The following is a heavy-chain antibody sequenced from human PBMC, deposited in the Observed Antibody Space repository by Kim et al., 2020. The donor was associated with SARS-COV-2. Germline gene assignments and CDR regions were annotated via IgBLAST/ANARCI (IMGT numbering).Heavy chain of an antibody. CDR1: GFTFSSYG. J-gene: IGHJ4*02. D-gene: IGHD6-19*01. CDR3: AKLPWPYSSGWYADYFDY. CDR2: ISYDGSNK. V-gene: IGHV3-30*18. Sequence: GGSLRLSCAASGFTFSSYGMHWVRQAPGKGLEWVAVISYDGSNKYYADSVKGRFTISRDNSKNTLYLQMNSLRAEDTAVYYCAKLPWPYSSGWYADYFDYWGQGTLVTVSS.